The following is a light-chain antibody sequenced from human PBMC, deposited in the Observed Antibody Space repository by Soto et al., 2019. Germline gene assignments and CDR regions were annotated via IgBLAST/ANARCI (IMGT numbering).Light chain of an antibody. CDR2: AAS. CDR3: QQSSSTVLT. CDR1: QSISSY. J-gene: IGKJ4*01. V-gene: IGKV1-39*01. Sequence: DIQMTPSPSSLSASVGDRVTITCRASQSISSYLNWYQQKPGKAPKLLIYAASSLQGGVPSRFSGSESGTDFTLTISSLQREDCAIYYCQQSSSTVLTFGGGTKVEIK.